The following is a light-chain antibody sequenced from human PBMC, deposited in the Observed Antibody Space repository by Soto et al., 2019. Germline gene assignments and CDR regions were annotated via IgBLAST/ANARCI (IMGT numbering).Light chain of an antibody. V-gene: IGKV3-11*01. CDR2: DSS. CDR3: HQRKSWPRT. Sequence: EIVLTQSPATLSSSPGERATLSCRVSQTVSSRLAWYQHKPGQAPRLLIYDSSNRATGIPARFSGSGSGTDFTLTISSLEPEDFAVYYCHQRKSWPRTFGQGTKVDI. J-gene: IGKJ1*01. CDR1: QTVSSR.